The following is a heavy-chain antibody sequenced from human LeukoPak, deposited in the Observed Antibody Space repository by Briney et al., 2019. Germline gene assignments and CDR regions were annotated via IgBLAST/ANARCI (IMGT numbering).Heavy chain of an antibody. V-gene: IGHV4-38-2*02. D-gene: IGHD3-3*01. CDR2: IYHSGST. Sequence: PSETLSLTCTVSGYSISSGYYWGWIRPPPGKGLEWIGSIYHSGSTYYNPSLKSRVTISVDTSKNQFSLKLSSVTAADTAVYYCARIYYDFWSGYYTPRYFDYWGQGTLVTVSS. J-gene: IGHJ4*02. CDR1: GYSISSGYY. CDR3: ARIYYDFWSGYYTPRYFDY.